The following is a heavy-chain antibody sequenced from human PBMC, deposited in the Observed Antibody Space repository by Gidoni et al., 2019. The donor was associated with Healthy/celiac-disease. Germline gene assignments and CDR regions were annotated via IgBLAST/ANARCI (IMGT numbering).Heavy chain of an antibody. J-gene: IGHJ4*01. CDR2: IYWDDDK. V-gene: IGHV2-5*02. CDR3: AHSQTYYDYVWGSYRSSSFDY. D-gene: IGHD3-16*02. CDR1: EFSLSTSGVG. Sequence: QSTLKESGPTLVKPTQTRTLTCTFSEFSLSTSGVGVGWIRQPPGKALELLALIYWDDDKRYSPSLKSRLTITKDTSKNQVVLTMTNLDPVDTATYYCAHSQTYYDYVWGSYRSSSFDYWGHGTLVTVSS.